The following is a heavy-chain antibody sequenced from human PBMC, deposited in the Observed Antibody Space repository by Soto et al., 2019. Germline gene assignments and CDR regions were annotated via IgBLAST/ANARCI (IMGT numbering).Heavy chain of an antibody. CDR1: CGSFSGYY. CDR3: ARSRGIQLWLRPFDY. D-gene: IGHD5-18*01. V-gene: IGHV4-34*01. J-gene: IGHJ4*02. Sequence: SETLSLTCAVYCGSFSGYYWSWIRQPPGKGLEWIGEINHSGSTNYNPSLKSRVTISVDTSKNQFSLKLSSVTAADTAVYYCARSRGIQLWLRPFDYWGQGTLVTVSS. CDR2: INHSGST.